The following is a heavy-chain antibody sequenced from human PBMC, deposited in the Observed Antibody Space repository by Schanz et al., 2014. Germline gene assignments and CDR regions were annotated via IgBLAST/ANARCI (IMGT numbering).Heavy chain of an antibody. Sequence: EGQLAESGGGLVQPGGSLRLSCAVSGFTVSSNHMSWVRQAPGKGLEWVSVIYSGIGAYYADSVKDRFTVSRDNSKNTLYLQMNSLRAEDTSVYFCGRVHHYDPSGWGYFDYWGQGALVTVSS. D-gene: IGHD3-22*01. CDR3: GRVHHYDPSGWGYFDY. J-gene: IGHJ4*02. V-gene: IGHV3-66*01. CDR2: IYSGIGA. CDR1: GFTVSSNH.